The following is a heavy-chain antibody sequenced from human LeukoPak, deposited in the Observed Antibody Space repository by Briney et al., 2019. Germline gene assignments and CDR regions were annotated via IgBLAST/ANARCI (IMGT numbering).Heavy chain of an antibody. J-gene: IGHJ4*02. Sequence: KASETLSLTCTVSGGSISTYYWSWMRQPPGRGLEWIGYIYYSGSTNHNPSLQNRVTISVDTSKNQFSLKLNSVTAADTAVYYCARGGVPGGFYGSFDYWGQGTLVSVSS. CDR2: IYYSGST. D-gene: IGHD3-3*01. CDR1: GGSISTYY. CDR3: ARGGVPGGFYGSFDY. V-gene: IGHV4-59*01.